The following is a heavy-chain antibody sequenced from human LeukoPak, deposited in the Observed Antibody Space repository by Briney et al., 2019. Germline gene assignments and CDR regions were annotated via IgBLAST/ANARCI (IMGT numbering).Heavy chain of an antibody. J-gene: IGHJ4*02. V-gene: IGHV1-18*01. CDR2: ISAYNGNT. CDR3: ARDDPAYYYDSSGYYYEDY. Sequence: GASVKVSCKASGYTFTSYGISWVRRAPGQGLEWMGWISAYNGNTNYAQKLQGRVTMTTDTSTSTAYMELRSLRSDDTAVYYCARDDPAYYYDSSGYYYEDYWGQGTLVTVSS. D-gene: IGHD3-22*01. CDR1: GYTFTSYG.